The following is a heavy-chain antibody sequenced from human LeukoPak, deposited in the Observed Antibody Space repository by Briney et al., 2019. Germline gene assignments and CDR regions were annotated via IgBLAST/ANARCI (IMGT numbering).Heavy chain of an antibody. Sequence: SETLSLTCAVYGGSFSGYYWSWIRQPPGKGLEWIGYIYYSGSTNYNPSLKSRVTISVDTSKNQFSLKLSSVTAADTAVYYCAMSPGYYGSGSYQNWGRGTLVTVSS. CDR2: IYYSGST. D-gene: IGHD3-10*01. J-gene: IGHJ4*02. CDR1: GGSFSGYY. V-gene: IGHV4-59*01. CDR3: AMSPGYYGSGSYQN.